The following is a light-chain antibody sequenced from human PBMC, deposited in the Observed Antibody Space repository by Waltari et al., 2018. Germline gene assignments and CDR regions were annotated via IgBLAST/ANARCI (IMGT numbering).Light chain of an antibody. J-gene: IGLJ3*02. CDR2: DVV. CDR1: RRDVGGYDY. V-gene: IGLV2-14*03. Sequence: QSVLTQPASVSGSPGQSITISCTGTRRDVGGYDYVSWYQQSPGKAPKLVLYDVVKRPSGVSTRFSASKSDNTASLTISGLQAEDEGDYYCCSYKRGATWVFGGGTALTVL. CDR3: CSYKRGATWV.